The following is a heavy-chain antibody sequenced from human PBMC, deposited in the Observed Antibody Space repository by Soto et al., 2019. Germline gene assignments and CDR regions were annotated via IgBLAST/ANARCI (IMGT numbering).Heavy chain of an antibody. V-gene: IGHV4-34*01. J-gene: IGHJ5*02. CDR3: ARGPKYYYGSGSYYRTRRYWFDA. CDR1: GGSFSGYY. Sequence: QVQLQQWGAGQLKPSETLSLTCAVYGGSFSGYYWSWIRQPPGKGLEWIGESNHSGSTNYNPSLKSRVTISVDTSKNQFSLKLSSVTSADTSVYYCARGPKYYYGSGSYYRTRRYWFDACGQGTLVTVSS. D-gene: IGHD3-10*01. CDR2: SNHSGST.